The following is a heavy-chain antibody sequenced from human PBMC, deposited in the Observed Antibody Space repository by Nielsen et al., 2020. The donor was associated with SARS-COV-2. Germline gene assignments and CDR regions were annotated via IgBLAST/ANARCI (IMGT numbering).Heavy chain of an antibody. J-gene: IGHJ4*02. V-gene: IGHV4-31*03. CDR3: ARQQAVATIIYYFDY. D-gene: IGHD5-24*01. CDR2: IYYSGST. CDR1: GGSISSGGYY. Sequence: LRLSCTVSGGSISSGGYYWSWIRQHPGKGLEWIGYIYYSGSTYYNPSLKSRVTISVDTSKNQFSLKLSSVTAADTAVYYCARQQAVATIIYYFDYWGQGTLVTVSS.